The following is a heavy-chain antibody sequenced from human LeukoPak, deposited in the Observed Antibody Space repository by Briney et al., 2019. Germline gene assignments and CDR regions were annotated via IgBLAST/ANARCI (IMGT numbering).Heavy chain of an antibody. D-gene: IGHD2-2*01. Sequence: PGGSLRLSCAASGFTFSSYWMSWVRQAPGKGLEWVANIKQDGSEKYYVDSVKGRFTISRDNAKNSLYLQMNSLRAEDTAVYYCARAPKDIVVVPAAHTYYYYYYMDVWGKGTTVTVSS. V-gene: IGHV3-7*03. J-gene: IGHJ6*03. CDR1: GFTFSSYW. CDR2: IKQDGSEK. CDR3: ARAPKDIVVVPAAHTYYYYYYMDV.